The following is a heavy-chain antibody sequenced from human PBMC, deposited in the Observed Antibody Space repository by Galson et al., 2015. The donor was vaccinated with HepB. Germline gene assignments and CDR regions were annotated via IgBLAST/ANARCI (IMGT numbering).Heavy chain of an antibody. D-gene: IGHD3-3*01. Sequence: TLSLTCTVSGGSISSGSYYWSWIRQHPGKGLEWIGYISYSGSTYYNPSLKSRLTISLDTSKNQFSLRLSSVTAADTAVYYCARAAPVSDYDFWSGFGRTFDPWGQGTLVTVSS. CDR3: ARAAPVSDYDFWSGFGRTFDP. CDR2: ISYSGST. V-gene: IGHV4-31*03. J-gene: IGHJ5*02. CDR1: GGSISSGSYY.